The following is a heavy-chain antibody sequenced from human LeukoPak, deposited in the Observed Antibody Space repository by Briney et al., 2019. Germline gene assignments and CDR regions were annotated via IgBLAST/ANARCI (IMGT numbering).Heavy chain of an antibody. CDR2: MNPNSGNT. Sequence: ASVKVSCKASGYTFTSYDINWVRQVTGQGLEWMGWMNPNSGNTGYAQKFQGRVTMTRNTSISTAYTELSSLRSEDTAVYYCARWGAAGTWGYYYYYYMDVWGKGTTVTVSS. CDR3: ARWGAAGTWGYYYYYYMDV. J-gene: IGHJ6*03. D-gene: IGHD6-13*01. CDR1: GYTFTSYD. V-gene: IGHV1-8*01.